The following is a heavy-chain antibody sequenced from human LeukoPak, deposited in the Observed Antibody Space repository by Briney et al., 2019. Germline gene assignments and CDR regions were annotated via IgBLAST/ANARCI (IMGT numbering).Heavy chain of an antibody. Sequence: GGSLRLSCAASGFTFSSYGMHWVRQAPGKGLEWVAVTWYDGSNKYYADSVKGRFTISRDNSKNTLYLQMNSLRAEDTAVYYCARGHRAQKSTMVRGVITHTFDYWGQGTLVTVSS. D-gene: IGHD3-10*01. J-gene: IGHJ4*02. CDR3: ARGHRAQKSTMVRGVITHTFDY. CDR1: GFTFSSYG. CDR2: TWYDGSNK. V-gene: IGHV3-33*01.